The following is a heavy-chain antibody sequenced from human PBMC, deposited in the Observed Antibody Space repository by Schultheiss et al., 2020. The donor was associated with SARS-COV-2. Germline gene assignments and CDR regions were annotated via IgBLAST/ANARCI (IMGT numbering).Heavy chain of an antibody. CDR3: ARGMWFDP. J-gene: IGHJ5*02. Sequence: LRLSCTVSGGSISSGGYYWSWIRQPAGKGLEWIGRIYTSGSTNYNPSLKSRVTMSVDTSKNQFSLKLSSVTAADTAVYYCARGMWFDPWGQGTLVTVSS. V-gene: IGHV4-61*02. CDR1: GGSISSGGYY. CDR2: IYTSGST.